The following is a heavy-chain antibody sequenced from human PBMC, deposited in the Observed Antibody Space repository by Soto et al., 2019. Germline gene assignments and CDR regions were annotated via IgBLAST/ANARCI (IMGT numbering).Heavy chain of an antibody. CDR1: GFTFSSYA. CDR3: AKRTTLGAIWGLGFDY. Sequence: PGGSLRLSCAASGFTFSSYAMSWVRQAPGKGLQWFSTISGSADDTYYADSVRGRFTISRDNSQNTLYLQMNSLRAEDTAIYYCAKRTTLGAIWGLGFDYWGQGTQVTVAS. V-gene: IGHV3-23*01. CDR2: ISGSADDT. D-gene: IGHD2-21*01. J-gene: IGHJ4*02.